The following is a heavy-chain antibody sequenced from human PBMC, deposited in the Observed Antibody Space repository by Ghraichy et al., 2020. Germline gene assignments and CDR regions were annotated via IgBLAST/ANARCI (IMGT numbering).Heavy chain of an antibody. V-gene: IGHV4-39*01. CDR1: GGSISSSSYY. Sequence: SQTLSLTCTVSGGSISSSSYYWGWIRQPPGKGLEWIGSIYYSGSTYYNPSLKSRVHISVNTSKNQFSLKLSHVTAADTAVYDCGSRWGEGLWLDYWGQGTLVTVSS. CDR3: GSRWGEGLWLDY. J-gene: IGHJ4*02. D-gene: IGHD3-16*01. CDR2: IYYSGST.